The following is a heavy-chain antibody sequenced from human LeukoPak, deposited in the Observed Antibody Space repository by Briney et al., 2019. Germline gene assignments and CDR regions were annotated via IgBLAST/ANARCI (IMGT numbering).Heavy chain of an antibody. D-gene: IGHD6-13*01. CDR3: AKVAAAGSGYFDY. Sequence: PGRSLRLSCAASGFTFSSYGMHWVRQAPGKGLEWVAVIWYDGSNKYYADSVKGRFTISRDNSKNTLYLQMNSLRAEDTAVYYYAKVAAAGSGYFDYWGQGTLVTVSS. CDR2: IWYDGSNK. CDR1: GFTFSSYG. J-gene: IGHJ4*02. V-gene: IGHV3-33*06.